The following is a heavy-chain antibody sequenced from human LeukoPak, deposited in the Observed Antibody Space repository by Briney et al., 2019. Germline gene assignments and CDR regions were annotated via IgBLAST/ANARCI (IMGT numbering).Heavy chain of an antibody. Sequence: SETLSLTCTVSGGSISSYYWRWIRQPPGKGLEWIGYIYYSGSTKYNPSLKSRVTISVDTSKNQFSLKLSSVTAADTAVYYCARGGSHCSGGSCYSLDWFDPWAQGPLVTVSS. J-gene: IGHJ5*02. D-gene: IGHD2-15*01. V-gene: IGHV4-59*01. CDR2: IYYSGST. CDR3: ARGGSHCSGGSCYSLDWFDP. CDR1: GGSISSYY.